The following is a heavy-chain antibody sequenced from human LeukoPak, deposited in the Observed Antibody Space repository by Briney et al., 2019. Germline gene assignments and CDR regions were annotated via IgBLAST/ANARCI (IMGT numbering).Heavy chain of an antibody. V-gene: IGHV4-59*01. CDR1: GGSISSYY. CDR2: IYYSGST. CDR3: ASSPYDFRFDY. J-gene: IGHJ4*02. Sequence: PSETLSLTCTVSGGSISSYYWSWIRQPPGKGLEWIGYIYYSGSTNYNPSLKSRVTISVDTSKNQFSLKLSSVTAADTAVYYCASSPYDFRFDYWGQGTLVTVSS. D-gene: IGHD3/OR15-3a*01.